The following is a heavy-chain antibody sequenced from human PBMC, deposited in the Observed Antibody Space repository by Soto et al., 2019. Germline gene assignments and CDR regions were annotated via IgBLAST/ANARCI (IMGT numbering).Heavy chain of an antibody. Sequence: GGSLRLSCAASGFTFSSYAMHWVRQAPGKGLEWVAVISYDGSNKYYADSVKGRFTISRDNSKNTLYLQMNSLRAEDTAVYYCARDAAAGTMVDYWGQGTLVTVSS. V-gene: IGHV3-30-3*01. D-gene: IGHD6-13*01. CDR2: ISYDGSNK. J-gene: IGHJ4*02. CDR3: ARDAAAGTMVDY. CDR1: GFTFSSYA.